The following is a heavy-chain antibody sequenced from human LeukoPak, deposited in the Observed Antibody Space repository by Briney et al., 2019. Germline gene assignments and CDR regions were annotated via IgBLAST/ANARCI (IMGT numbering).Heavy chain of an antibody. CDR1: GFTFSGHT. Sequence: GGSLRLSCAASGFTFSGHTLHWVRQAPGKGLEWVAFISHAGSSKYADSVKGRFTISRDNAKNSLYLQMNSLRAEDTAVYYCAREVLWLYYYYMDVWGKGTTVTVSS. CDR2: ISHAGSSK. J-gene: IGHJ6*03. CDR3: AREVLWLYYYYMDV. D-gene: IGHD5-18*01. V-gene: IGHV3-30-3*01.